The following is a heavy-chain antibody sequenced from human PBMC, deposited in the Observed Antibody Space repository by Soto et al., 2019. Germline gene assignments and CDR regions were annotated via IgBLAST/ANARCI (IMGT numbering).Heavy chain of an antibody. Sequence: EVQLVESGGGLVQPGRSLRLSCAASGFTSTDYAMHWVRQVPGKGLGWVSGIYWKSGGTGYADSVKGRFTTSRDSARNSVYLQMNSRRPEDTALYYCTKDMKPGGADVWGQGTLVTVSS. CDR2: IYWKSGGT. J-gene: IGHJ4*02. CDR3: TKDMKPGGADV. D-gene: IGHD3-16*01. CDR1: GFTSTDYA. V-gene: IGHV3-9*02.